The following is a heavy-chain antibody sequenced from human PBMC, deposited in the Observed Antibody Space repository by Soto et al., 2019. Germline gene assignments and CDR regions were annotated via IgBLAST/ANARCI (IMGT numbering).Heavy chain of an antibody. CDR3: ATYGDVVRSGIGH. V-gene: IGHV3-53*02. D-gene: IGHD3-10*01. J-gene: IGHJ1*01. Sequence: EVQLVETGGGLIQPGGSLRLSCAASGFTVNGNYMTWVHQAPGTGLEWVSGIYSGGSTYYAASVKGRYTISRDNSKNTVYLHVNSLRAEDTAVYYCATYGDVVRSGIGHWGQGTLVTVSS. CDR2: IYSGGST. CDR1: GFTVNGNY.